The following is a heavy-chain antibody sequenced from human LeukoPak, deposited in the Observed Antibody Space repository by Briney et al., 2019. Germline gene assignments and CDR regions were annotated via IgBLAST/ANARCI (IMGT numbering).Heavy chain of an antibody. CDR1: GFTFSSCG. Sequence: GGSLRLSCEASGFTFSSCGMHWVRQAPGKGLEWVAIISYDGSNQYYADSVKGRFTISRDNSKNTLYLQMHSLRAEDTAVYYCAKEGYYYDSSGYSHYFDHWGQGTLVTVSS. J-gene: IGHJ4*02. D-gene: IGHD3-22*01. V-gene: IGHV3-30*18. CDR3: AKEGYYYDSSGYSHYFDH. CDR2: ISYDGSNQ.